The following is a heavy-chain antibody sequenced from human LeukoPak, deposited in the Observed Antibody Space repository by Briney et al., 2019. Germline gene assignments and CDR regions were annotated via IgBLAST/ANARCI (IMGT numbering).Heavy chain of an antibody. D-gene: IGHD6-19*01. CDR2: ISGSGGQK. CDR3: AKHVWTSVWFFDY. V-gene: IGHV3-23*01. Sequence: PGGSLRLSCAASGFTFSNYALSWVRQAPGKGLEWVSLISGSGGQKDYADSVKGRFTISRDNSGNTLNLQVDSLKAEDTAVYHCAKHVWTSVWFFDYWGQGTLVTVSS. J-gene: IGHJ4*02. CDR1: GFTFSNYA.